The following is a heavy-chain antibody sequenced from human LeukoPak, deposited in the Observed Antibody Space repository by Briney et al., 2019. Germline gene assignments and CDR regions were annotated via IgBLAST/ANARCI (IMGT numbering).Heavy chain of an antibody. V-gene: IGHV3-30*02. CDR1: GFTFSSYG. J-gene: IGHJ4*02. CDR2: IRYDGSNK. D-gene: IGHD4-17*01. Sequence: GGSLRLSCAASGFTFSSYGMHWVRQAPGKGLEWVAFIRYDGSNKYYADSVKGRFTISRDNSKNTLYLQMNSLRAEDTAVYYCAKDRTVTTTPCYFDYWGQGTLVTVSS. CDR3: AKDRTVTTTPCYFDY.